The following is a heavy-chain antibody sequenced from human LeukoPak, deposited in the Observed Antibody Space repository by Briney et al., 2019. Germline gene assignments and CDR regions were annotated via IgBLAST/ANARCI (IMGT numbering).Heavy chain of an antibody. CDR3: ARDQTTGNYFDY. CDR2: IYSGGST. Sequence: GGSLRLSCAASGFTVSSNYMSWVRQAPGKGLEWVSVIYSGGSTYYADSVKGRFTISRDNSKNTLYLQMNSLRAEDTAVYYCARDQTTGNYFDYWGQGTLVTVPS. D-gene: IGHD4-17*01. CDR1: GFTVSSNY. V-gene: IGHV3-66*01. J-gene: IGHJ4*02.